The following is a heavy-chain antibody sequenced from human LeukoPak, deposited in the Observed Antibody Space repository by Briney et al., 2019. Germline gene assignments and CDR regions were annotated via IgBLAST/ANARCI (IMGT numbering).Heavy chain of an antibody. CDR3: AREVVGSTSGCLGH. V-gene: IGHV3-48*04. Sequence: GGSLRLSCAASGFMLSVYSMNWVRQAPGKGLEWVSYIGSSESTIHYADSVKGRFTISRDNAKNTLYLQMNSLRAEDTGVYYCAREVVGSTSGCLGHWGQGTLVTVSS. CDR2: IGSSESTI. J-gene: IGHJ4*02. CDR1: GFMLSVYS. D-gene: IGHD6-19*01.